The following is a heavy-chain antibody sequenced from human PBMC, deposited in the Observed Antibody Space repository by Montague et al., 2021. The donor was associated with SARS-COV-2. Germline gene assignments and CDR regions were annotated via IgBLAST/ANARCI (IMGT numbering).Heavy chain of an antibody. CDR2: IYSGDST. V-gene: IGHV3-53*04. Sequence: SLRLSCAASGFTVSSNYMCWVRQAPGKGLERVLVIYSGDSTYYADSVKGRFTISRHNSKNTLYLQMNSLRAEDTAVYYCARVQGYSGYDGAFDIWGQGTMVTVSS. CDR1: GFTVSSNY. CDR3: ARVQGYSGYDGAFDI. D-gene: IGHD5-12*01. J-gene: IGHJ3*02.